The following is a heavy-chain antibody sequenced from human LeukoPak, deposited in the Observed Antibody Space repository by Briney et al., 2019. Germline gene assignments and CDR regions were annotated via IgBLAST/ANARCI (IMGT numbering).Heavy chain of an antibody. V-gene: IGHV3-21*01. Sequence: PGRSLKLSCAASGFTFSDFAMNWVRQAPGKGLEWVSSITRVSTYIYYAESVQGRFTISRDNHKDLLYLQLNSLRGDDTGIYYCTRDRNDYGDPDAFDIWGQGTVVTVSS. CDR2: ITRVSTYI. CDR3: TRDRNDYGDPDAFDI. CDR1: GFTFSDFA. D-gene: IGHD4-17*01. J-gene: IGHJ3*02.